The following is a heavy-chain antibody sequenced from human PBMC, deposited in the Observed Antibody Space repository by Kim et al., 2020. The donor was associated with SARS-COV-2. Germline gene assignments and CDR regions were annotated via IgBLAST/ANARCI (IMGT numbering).Heavy chain of an antibody. J-gene: IGHJ3*02. CDR3: ARITTPLWWLRRGGNAFDI. D-gene: IGHD5-12*01. V-gene: IGHV6-1*01. Sequence: SQTLSLTCAISGDRVSSNSAAWHWIRQSPSRGLEWLGRTYYRSKWYNDYAVSVKSRITINPDTSKNQFSLQLNSVTPEDTAVYYCARITTPLWWLRRGGNAFDIWGQGTMVTVSS. CDR2: TYYRSKWYN. CDR1: GDRVSSNSAA.